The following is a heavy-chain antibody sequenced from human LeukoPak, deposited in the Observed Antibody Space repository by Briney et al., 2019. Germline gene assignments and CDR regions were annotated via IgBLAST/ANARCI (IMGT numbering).Heavy chain of an antibody. J-gene: IGHJ3*02. CDR1: GYTFTSYG. CDR2: ISAYNGNT. D-gene: IGHD6-6*01. Sequence: GASVKDSFKASGYTFTSYGISWVRQAPGQGLEWMGWISAYNGNTNYAQKLQGRVTMTTDTSTSTAYMELRSLRSDDTAVYYCARVFEYSSSRGAFDIWGQGTMVTVSS. V-gene: IGHV1-18*01. CDR3: ARVFEYSSSRGAFDI.